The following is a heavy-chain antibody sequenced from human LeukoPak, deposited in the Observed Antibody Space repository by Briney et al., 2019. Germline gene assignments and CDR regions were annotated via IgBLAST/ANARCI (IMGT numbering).Heavy chain of an antibody. Sequence: GGSLRLSCTASGFTFGDYAMSWVRQAPGKGLEWVGFIRSKAYGGTTEYAASVKGRFTISRDDSKSIAYLQMNSLKTEDTAVYYCTRDRWPYCSGGSRYLYYFDYWGQGTLVTVSS. J-gene: IGHJ4*02. CDR3: TRDRWPYCSGGSRYLYYFDY. CDR1: GFTFGDYA. V-gene: IGHV3-49*04. D-gene: IGHD2-15*01. CDR2: IRSKAYGGTT.